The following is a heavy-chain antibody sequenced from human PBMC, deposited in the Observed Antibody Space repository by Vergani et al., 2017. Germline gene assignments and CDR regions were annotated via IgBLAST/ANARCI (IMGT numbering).Heavy chain of an antibody. CDR1: GGTFSSYA. V-gene: IGHV1-69*01. CDR2: IIPIFGTA. Sequence: QVQLVQSGAEVKKPGSSVKVSCKASGGTFSSYAISWVRQAPGQGLEWMGGIIPIFGTANYAQKFQGRVTITADESTSTAYMELSSLRSEDTAVYYCARAXETTSKVPAAESALNYYYYYMDVWGKGTTVTVSS. CDR3: ARAXETTSKVPAAESALNYYYYYMDV. J-gene: IGHJ6*03. D-gene: IGHD2-2*01.